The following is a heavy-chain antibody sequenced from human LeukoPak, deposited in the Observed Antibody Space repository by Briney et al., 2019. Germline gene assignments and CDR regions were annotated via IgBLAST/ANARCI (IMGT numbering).Heavy chain of an antibody. CDR3: ARSSWGSSTNS. V-gene: IGHV3-7*01. D-gene: IGHD3-16*01. CDR2: IKQDGSEK. J-gene: IGHJ4*02. CDR1: GFTFSSYW. Sequence: GGSLRLSCAASGFTFSSYWMSWVRQAPGKGLEWVANIKQDGSEKYYVDSIKGRFTSSRDNAKNSVYLQMSGLTVEDTAVYYCARSSWGSSTNSWGQGTLVIVSS.